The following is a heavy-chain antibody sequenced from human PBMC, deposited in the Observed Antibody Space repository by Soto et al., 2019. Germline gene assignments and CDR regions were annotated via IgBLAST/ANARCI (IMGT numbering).Heavy chain of an antibody. CDR3: ARALIAADGSYYYYYDGMDV. J-gene: IGHJ6*02. Sequence: SETLSLTCAVYGGSFSGYYWSWIRQPPGKGLEWIGEINHSGSTNYNPSLKSRVTISVDTSKNQFSLKLSSVTAADTAVYYCARALIAADGSYYYYYDGMDVWGQGTTVTVS. V-gene: IGHV4-34*01. CDR2: INHSGST. D-gene: IGHD6-13*01. CDR1: GGSFSGYY.